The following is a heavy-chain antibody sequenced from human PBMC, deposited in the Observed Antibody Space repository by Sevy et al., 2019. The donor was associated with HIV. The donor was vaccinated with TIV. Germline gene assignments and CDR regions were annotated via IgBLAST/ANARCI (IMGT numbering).Heavy chain of an antibody. CDR1: GFTFNNFA. Sequence: GGSLRLSCAASGFTFNNFATNWVRQTPGKGLEWVSGISGIGDRTYYGDSVKGRFTISRDNSADTLYLHMSSLRAEDTAIYYCAKNRNTDYVWGNYRYDPYFDFWGQGILVTVSS. CDR3: AKNRNTDYVWGNYRYDPYFDF. J-gene: IGHJ4*02. D-gene: IGHD3-16*02. V-gene: IGHV3-23*01. CDR2: ISGIGDRT.